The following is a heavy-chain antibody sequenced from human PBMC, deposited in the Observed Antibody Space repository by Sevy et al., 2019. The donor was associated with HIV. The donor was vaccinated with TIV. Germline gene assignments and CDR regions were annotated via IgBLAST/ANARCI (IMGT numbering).Heavy chain of an antibody. D-gene: IGHD6-19*01. CDR3: ARRKPAVAGTPLFDY. J-gene: IGHJ4*02. CDR2: IKQDGSEK. V-gene: IGHV3-7*01. Sequence: GESLKFSCAASGFTFSSYWMSWVRQAPGKGLEWVANIKQDGSEKYYVDSVKGRFTISRDNAKNSLYLQMNSLRAEDTAVYYCARRKPAVAGTPLFDYWGQGTLVTVSS. CDR1: GFTFSSYW.